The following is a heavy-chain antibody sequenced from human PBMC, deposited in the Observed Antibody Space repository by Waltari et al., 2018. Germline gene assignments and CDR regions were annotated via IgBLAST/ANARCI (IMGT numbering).Heavy chain of an antibody. CDR1: GYTFTGYY. V-gene: IGHV1-2*02. Sequence: QVQLVQSGAEVKKPGASVKVSCKASGYTFTGYYMHWVRQAPGQGPEWLGWINPNNGGKNYAQKFQGRVTMTSDTSISTAYMELSSLRSDDTAVYYCARDGARGSYPDYWGQGTQVIVSS. CDR2: INPNNGGK. CDR3: ARDGARGSYPDY. D-gene: IGHD1-26*01. J-gene: IGHJ4*02.